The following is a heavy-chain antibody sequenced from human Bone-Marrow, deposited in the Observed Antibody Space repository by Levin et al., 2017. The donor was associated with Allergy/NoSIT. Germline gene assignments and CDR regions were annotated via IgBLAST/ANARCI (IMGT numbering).Heavy chain of an antibody. D-gene: IGHD5-24*01. CDR2: TSWNSDSR. V-gene: IGHV3-9*01. CDR3: VKDFGRRDGYSGFDS. CDR1: GFNFDEYA. J-gene: IGHJ4*02. Sequence: GGSLRLSCAASGFNFDEYAMHWVRQVPGQGLEWVSGTSWNSDSRRYADSVKGRFTISRDNAKNSLYLQMTSLTPADTALYYCVKDFGRRDGYSGFDSWGPGTLLTVSS.